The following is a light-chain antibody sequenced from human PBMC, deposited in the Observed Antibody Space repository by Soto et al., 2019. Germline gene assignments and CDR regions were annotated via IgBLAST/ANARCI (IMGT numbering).Light chain of an antibody. CDR2: AAS. CDR3: QQSYNNPRT. J-gene: IGKJ2*01. Sequence: DIQMTQSPSSLSASVGDSVTITCRASQSISHFLNWYQQKPGKVPKLLIYAASTLESGVPSRFSGTASGTDFTLTISSLLPEDFATYYCQQSYNNPRTFGQGTILEIK. V-gene: IGKV1-39*01. CDR1: QSISHF.